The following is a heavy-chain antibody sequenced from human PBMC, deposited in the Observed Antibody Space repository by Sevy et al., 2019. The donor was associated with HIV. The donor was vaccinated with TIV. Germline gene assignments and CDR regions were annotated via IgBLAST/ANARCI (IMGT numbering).Heavy chain of an antibody. J-gene: IGHJ4*02. Sequence: GGSLRLSCAASGFSFSGYEMNWVRQAPGKGLEWISYISNGGTTIYYADSVKGRFTISRDNAKNSLYLQMNSLRAEDTAIYYCARDSGTCTDSISHHFDNWGQGTLVTVSS. CDR2: ISNGGTTI. CDR1: GFSFSGYE. V-gene: IGHV3-48*03. CDR3: ARDSGTCTDSISHHFDN. D-gene: IGHD2-8*02.